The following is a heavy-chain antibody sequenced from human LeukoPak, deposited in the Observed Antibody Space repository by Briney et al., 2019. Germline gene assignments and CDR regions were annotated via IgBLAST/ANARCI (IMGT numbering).Heavy chain of an antibody. J-gene: IGHJ5*02. CDR1: GFTCSSYE. V-gene: IGHV3-48*03. D-gene: IGHD6-13*01. CDR3: ARDGGIAPAPRDHWFDP. Sequence: AGSLRLSCAAAGFTCSSYEMNWVRQAPGKGLKWGSYISSSGSPIDYADSGKGRFTISRDNAKNSLSLPMNSLRAEDTAVYSCARDGGIAPAPRDHWFDPWGQGTLVTVSS. CDR2: ISSSGSPI.